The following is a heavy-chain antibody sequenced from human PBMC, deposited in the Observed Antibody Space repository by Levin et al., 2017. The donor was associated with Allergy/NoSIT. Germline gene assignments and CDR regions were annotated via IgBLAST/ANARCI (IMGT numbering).Heavy chain of an antibody. CDR2: INWDSQSL. J-gene: IGHJ4*02. CDR1: GFTFDDYA. CDR3: AKGALSRAYTYGYAKS. Sequence: AGGSLRLSCAASGFTFDDYAMFWVRQVPGKGLEWVAGINWDSQSLAYADSVKGRFIISRDNAKKSLYLEMRSLRPEDSAVYFCAKGALSRAYTYGYAKSWGQGTLVTVSS. D-gene: IGHD5-12*01. V-gene: IGHV3-9*01.